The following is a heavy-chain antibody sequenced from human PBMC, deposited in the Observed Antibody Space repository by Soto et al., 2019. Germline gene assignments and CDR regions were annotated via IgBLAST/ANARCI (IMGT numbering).Heavy chain of an antibody. Sequence: EVQLVESGGGLVQPGGSLKLSCAASGFTFSGSAMHWVRQASGKGLEWVGRIRSKVNSYATAYAASVKGRFTISRDDSKNTAYLQMNSLKTEDTAVYYCTRHEVSTTGTTWGQGTLVTVSS. CDR3: TRHEVSTTGTT. J-gene: IGHJ4*02. V-gene: IGHV3-73*02. D-gene: IGHD1-1*01. CDR2: IRSKVNSYAT. CDR1: GFTFSGSA.